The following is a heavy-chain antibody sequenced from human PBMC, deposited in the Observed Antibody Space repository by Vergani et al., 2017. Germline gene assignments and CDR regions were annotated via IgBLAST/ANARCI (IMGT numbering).Heavy chain of an antibody. CDR3: ARASDAAAGIRY. Sequence: QVQLVQSGAEVKKPGSSVKVSCKASGGTFSSYTISWVRQAPGQGLEWMGRIISILGIANYAQKFQGRVTITADKSTSTAYMELSRLGSEDTAVYYCARASDAAAGIRYWGQGTLVTVSS. CDR1: GGTFSSYT. D-gene: IGHD6-13*01. CDR2: IISILGIA. J-gene: IGHJ4*02. V-gene: IGHV1-69*02.